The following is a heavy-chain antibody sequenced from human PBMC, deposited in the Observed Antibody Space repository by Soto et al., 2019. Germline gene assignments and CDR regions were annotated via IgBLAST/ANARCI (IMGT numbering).Heavy chain of an antibody. V-gene: IGHV4-31*03. CDR3: AGGTMVRGVISGYGMDV. CDR2: IYYGGST. J-gene: IGHJ6*02. Sequence: SETLSRTSTVSTGSISSGGSCWSWMRQHPGKGLEWFGYIYYGGSTCYNLFVKSRVTISVDTSKKQFSLKLSAVSAAVTAVYYCAGGTMVRGVISGYGMDVGGQGAAVSVS. D-gene: IGHD3-10*01. CDR1: TGSISSGGSC.